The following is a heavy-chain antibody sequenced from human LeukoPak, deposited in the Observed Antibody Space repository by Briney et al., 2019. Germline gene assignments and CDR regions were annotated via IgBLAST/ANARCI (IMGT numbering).Heavy chain of an antibody. V-gene: IGHV1-2*02. CDR1: GYTFTGYY. Sequence: ASVRVSCRASGYTFTGYYMHWVRQAPGQGLEWMGWINPNSGGTNYAQKFQGRVTMTRDTSISTAYMELSRLRSDDTAVYYCAREWQLVHSRYYYYYMDVWGKGTTVTVSS. J-gene: IGHJ6*03. CDR2: INPNSGGT. D-gene: IGHD6-6*01. CDR3: AREWQLVHSRYYYYYMDV.